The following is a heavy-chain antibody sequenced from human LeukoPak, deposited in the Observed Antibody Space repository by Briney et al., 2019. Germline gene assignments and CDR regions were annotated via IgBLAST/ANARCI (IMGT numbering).Heavy chain of an antibody. V-gene: IGHV1-2*02. CDR3: ARDLQTGGMIAFGGVITPGDY. J-gene: IGHJ4*02. Sequence: VASVKVSCKAFGYTFTSNYMHWVRQAPGQGLEWMGWISPNSGGANYAQKFQGRVTMTRDTSISTAYMELSRLRSDDTAVYYCARDLQTGGMIAFGGVITPGDYWGQGALVTVSS. D-gene: IGHD3-16*02. CDR2: ISPNSGGA. CDR1: GYTFTSNY.